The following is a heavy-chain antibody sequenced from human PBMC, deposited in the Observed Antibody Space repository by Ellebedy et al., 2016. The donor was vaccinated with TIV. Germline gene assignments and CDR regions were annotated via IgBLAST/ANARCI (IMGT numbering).Heavy chain of an antibody. Sequence: GESLKISCAASGFTVSFNYMSWIRQAPGKGLEWVSYISGGGSSMYYVDSVKGRFTISRYNAKNSVFLQMNSLRDEDTAVYYCAREDGGYAFDNWGQGTLVTVSS. V-gene: IGHV3-11*01. CDR2: ISGGGSSM. CDR3: AREDGGYAFDN. D-gene: IGHD3-16*01. CDR1: GFTVSFNY. J-gene: IGHJ4*02.